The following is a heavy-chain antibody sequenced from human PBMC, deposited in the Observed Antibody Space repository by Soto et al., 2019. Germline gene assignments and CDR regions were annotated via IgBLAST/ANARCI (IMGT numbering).Heavy chain of an antibody. CDR2: IKPGTGTT. V-gene: IGHV1-3*01. CDR1: GYSFITNA. Sequence: ASVKVSCKTSGYSFITNAMHWVRQAPGQRLEWLGWIKPGTGTTKYSQKFQGRVNITRDTSASTAYLELSTLRSEDTAVYFCARRVGPTSSYNYGMEVWGQGTTVTVSS. D-gene: IGHD1-26*01. CDR3: ARRVGPTSSYNYGMEV. J-gene: IGHJ6*02.